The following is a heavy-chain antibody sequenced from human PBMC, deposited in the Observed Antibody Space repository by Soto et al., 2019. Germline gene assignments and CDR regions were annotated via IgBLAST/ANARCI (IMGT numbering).Heavy chain of an antibody. J-gene: IGHJ3*02. Sequence: XSVKVTCKASGYTFTGYYRHWGRQAPGQGLEWMGWINPNSGGTNYAQKFQGRVTMTRDTSISTAYMELSRLRSDDTAVYYCARAEGGGYSYGAFDIWGQGTMVTV. D-gene: IGHD5-18*01. CDR3: ARAEGGGYSYGAFDI. CDR1: GYTFTGYY. CDR2: INPNSGGT. V-gene: IGHV1-2*02.